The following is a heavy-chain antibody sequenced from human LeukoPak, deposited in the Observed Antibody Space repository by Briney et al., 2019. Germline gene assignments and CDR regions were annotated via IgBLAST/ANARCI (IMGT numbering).Heavy chain of an antibody. CDR2: ISGSGAST. CDR1: GFTFSSYA. CDR3: AKELFRGAAAGTNWFDP. J-gene: IGHJ5*02. D-gene: IGHD6-13*01. Sequence: TGGSLRLSCVASGFTFSSYALNWVRQAPGKGLEWVSTISGSGASTYYADSVKGRFTISRDNSKNTLYLQMNSLRAEDTAVYYCAKELFRGAAAGTNWFDPWGQGTLVTVSS. V-gene: IGHV3-23*01.